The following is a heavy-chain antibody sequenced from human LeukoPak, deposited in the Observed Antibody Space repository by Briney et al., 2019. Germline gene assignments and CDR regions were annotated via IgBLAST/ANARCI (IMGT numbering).Heavy chain of an antibody. CDR1: GYIFTNYR. J-gene: IGHJ4*02. Sequence: GESLKISCKGSGYIFTNYRIAGARQMPGKGPEWMGTIYPGDSDTRYSPSFQGQITISDEKSISTAHLQWSSLKASDTAMYYCARRVERGSGYDYWGQGTLVTVSS. V-gene: IGHV5-51*01. CDR3: ARRVERGSGYDY. D-gene: IGHD6-19*01. CDR2: IYPGDSDT.